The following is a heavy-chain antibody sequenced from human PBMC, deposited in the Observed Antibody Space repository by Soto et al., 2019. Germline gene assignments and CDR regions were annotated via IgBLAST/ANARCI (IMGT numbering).Heavy chain of an antibody. D-gene: IGHD5-18*01. CDR1: GFTFSSYA. J-gene: IGHJ6*02. V-gene: IGHV3-30-3*01. CDR3: ARARRQTQIRYTGVDV. CDR2: ISYDGSNK. Sequence: PGGSLGLSCAASGFTFSSYAMHWVRQAPGKGLEWVAVISYDGSNKYYADSVKGRFTISRDNSKNTLYLQMNSLRAEDTAVYYCARARRQTQIRYTGVDVWGQGTTVTVSS.